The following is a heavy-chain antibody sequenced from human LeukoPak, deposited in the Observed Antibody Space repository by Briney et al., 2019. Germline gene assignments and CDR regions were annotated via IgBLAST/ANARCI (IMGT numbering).Heavy chain of an antibody. V-gene: IGHV1-69*05. D-gene: IGHD5-12*01. CDR3: ARSLVATMYYYFDY. J-gene: IGHJ4*02. CDR2: IIPIFGTA. CDR1: GGTFSSYA. Sequence: ASVKVSCKASGGTFSSYAISWVRQAPGQGLEWMGRIIPIFGTANYAQKFQGRVTITTDESTSTAYMELSSLSSEDTAVYYCARSLVATMYYYFDYWGQGTLVTVSS.